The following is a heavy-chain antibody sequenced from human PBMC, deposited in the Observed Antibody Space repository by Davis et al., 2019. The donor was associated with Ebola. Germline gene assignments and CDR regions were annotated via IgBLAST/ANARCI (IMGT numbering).Heavy chain of an antibody. V-gene: IGHV3-49*04. CDR3: TRDLKQPPPSYYYGMDV. CDR2: IRSKAYGGKT. CDR1: GFTFGDYA. D-gene: IGHD6-13*01. J-gene: IGHJ6*02. Sequence: GESLKISCIGDGFTFGDYAMNWVRRAPGKGLEWVGFIRSKAYGGKTQYAASVKGRFTISRDDSKSIAYLRMNSLKTEDTAVYYCTRDLKQPPPSYYYGMDVWGQGTTVTVSS.